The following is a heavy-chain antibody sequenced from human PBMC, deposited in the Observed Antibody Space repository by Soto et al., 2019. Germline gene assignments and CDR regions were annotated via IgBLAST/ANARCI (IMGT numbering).Heavy chain of an antibody. Sequence: GGSLRLSCAASGFTFSSYSMNWVRQAPGKGLEWVSYISSSSSTIYYADSVKGRFTISRDNAKNSLYLQMNSLRDEDTAVYYCAREDCSSTSCQLVSYYYGMDVWGQGTTVTVSS. V-gene: IGHV3-48*02. CDR3: AREDCSSTSCQLVSYYYGMDV. CDR1: GFTFSSYS. J-gene: IGHJ6*02. CDR2: ISSSSSTI. D-gene: IGHD2-2*01.